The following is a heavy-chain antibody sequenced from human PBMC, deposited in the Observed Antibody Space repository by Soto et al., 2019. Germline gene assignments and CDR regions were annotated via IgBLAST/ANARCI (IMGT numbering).Heavy chain of an antibody. J-gene: IGHJ4*02. CDR3: ARDRVQLERRYFDY. Sequence: PSETLSLTCTVSGGSISSYYWSWIRQHPGKGLEWIGYIYYSGSTYYNPSLKSRVTISVDTSKNQFSLKLSSVTAADTAVYYCARDRVQLERRYFDYWGQGTLVTVSS. CDR1: GGSISSYY. CDR2: IYYSGST. V-gene: IGHV4-59*06. D-gene: IGHD1-1*01.